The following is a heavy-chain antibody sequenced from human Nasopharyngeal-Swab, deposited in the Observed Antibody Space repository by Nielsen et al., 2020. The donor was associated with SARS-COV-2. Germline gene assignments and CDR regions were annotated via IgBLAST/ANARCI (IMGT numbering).Heavy chain of an antibody. CDR2: ISWNSGSI. V-gene: IGHV3-9*02. CDR1: GFTSDDYA. CDR3: ASASSSWEYYFDY. Sequence: GGSLRLSCAASGFTSDDYAMHWVRQAPGKGLEWVSGISWNSGSIGYADSVKGRFTISRDNAKNSLYLQMNSLRAEDTALYYCASASSSWEYYFDYWGQGTLVTVSS. D-gene: IGHD6-13*01. J-gene: IGHJ4*02.